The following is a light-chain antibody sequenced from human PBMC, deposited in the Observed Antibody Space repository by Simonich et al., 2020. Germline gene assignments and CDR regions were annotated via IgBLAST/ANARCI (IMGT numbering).Light chain of an antibody. CDR1: QSVLYSSNNKNY. V-gene: IGKV4-1*01. CDR2: WAA. Sequence: DIVMTQSPASMAVSLGERATINCKSRQSVLYSSNNKNYLAWYQRKPGQPPKLLIYWAATRESGVPDRFRGSGSGTDFTLTISSLQAEDVAVYYCQQDYSTPWTFGQGTKVEIK. CDR3: QQDYSTPWT. J-gene: IGKJ1*01.